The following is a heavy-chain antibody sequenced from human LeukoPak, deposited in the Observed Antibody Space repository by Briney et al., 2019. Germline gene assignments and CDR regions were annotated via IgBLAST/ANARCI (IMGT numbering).Heavy chain of an antibody. CDR3: AKPLYGSGSYYPDAFDI. V-gene: IGHV3-23*01. CDR1: GFTFSTYA. D-gene: IGHD3-10*01. J-gene: IGHJ3*02. Sequence: GGSLRLSCAASGFTFSTYAMSWVRQAPGKGLEWVSAISNSGGITYYADSVKGRFTISRDNSKNTLYLQMNSLRAEDTAVYYCAKPLYGSGSYYPDAFDIWGQGTMVTVSS. CDR2: ISNSGGIT.